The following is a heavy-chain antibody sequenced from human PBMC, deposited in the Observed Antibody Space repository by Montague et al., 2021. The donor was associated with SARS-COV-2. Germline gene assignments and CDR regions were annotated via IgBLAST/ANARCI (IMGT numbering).Heavy chain of an antibody. CDR2: ISTSTYI. CDR3: ARDGWMTTMTTFDY. Sequence: SLRLSCAASGFTFNSYNMNRVRQAPGKGLEWVSHISTSTYIDYADSVKGRFTISRDNAKSSLYLQMHSLRVEDTAVYYCARDGWMTTMTTFDYWGQGTLVTVSS. V-gene: IGHV3-21*01. J-gene: IGHJ4*02. D-gene: IGHD4-17*01. CDR1: GFTFNSYN.